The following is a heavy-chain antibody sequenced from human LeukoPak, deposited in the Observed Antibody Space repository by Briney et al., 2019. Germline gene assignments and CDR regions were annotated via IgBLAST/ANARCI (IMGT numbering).Heavy chain of an antibody. CDR3: ARNKDSSGYYVEAFDI. V-gene: IGHV4-59*01. Sequence: PSETLSLTCSVSGGSISSYYWSWIRQPPGKGLEWIGYIYHSGSTNYNPSLKSRVTISIDTSKNQFSLKLNSVTAADTAVYYCARNKDSSGYYVEAFDIWGQGTMVTVSS. D-gene: IGHD3-22*01. CDR1: GGSISSYY. J-gene: IGHJ3*02. CDR2: IYHSGST.